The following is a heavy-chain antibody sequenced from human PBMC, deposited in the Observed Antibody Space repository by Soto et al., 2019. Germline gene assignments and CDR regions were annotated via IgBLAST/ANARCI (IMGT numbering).Heavy chain of an antibody. J-gene: IGHJ5*02. Sequence: SETLSLTCTVSGGSISSYYRSWIRQPPGKGLEWNEYIYYSGSTNYNPSHKSRVTISVDTSKNQFSLKLSSVTAADTAVYYCAREGVDQYYYGSGSPTWFDPWGQGTLVTVSS. CDR3: AREGVDQYYYGSGSPTWFDP. V-gene: IGHV4-59*01. CDR1: GGSISSYY. D-gene: IGHD3-10*01. CDR2: IYYSGST.